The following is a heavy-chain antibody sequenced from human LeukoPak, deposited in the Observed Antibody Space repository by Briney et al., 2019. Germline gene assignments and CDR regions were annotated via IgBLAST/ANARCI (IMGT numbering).Heavy chain of an antibody. V-gene: IGHV4-39*07. J-gene: IGHJ6*02. CDR3: ARGSYYYGMDV. Sequence: PSETLSLTCTVSGGSISSTSYYWSWIRQPPGKGLEWIGEINHSGSTNYNPSLKSRVTISVDTSKNQFSLKLSSVTAADTAVYYCARGSYYYGMDVWGQGTTVTVSS. CDR2: INHSGST. CDR1: GGSISSTSYY.